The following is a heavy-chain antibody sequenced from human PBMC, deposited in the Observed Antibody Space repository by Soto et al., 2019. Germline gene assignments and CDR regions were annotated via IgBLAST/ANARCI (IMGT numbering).Heavy chain of an antibody. CDR3: ARDVGYDYVN. V-gene: IGHV3-7*01. CDR1: GFTFSSYR. CDR2: IKQDGSEK. D-gene: IGHD5-12*01. Sequence: PGGSLRLSCAVSGFTFSSYRMSWVRQAPGKGLEWVATIKQDGSEKYYVDSAKGRFTISRDNAENSLYLQMNSLSAEDTAWYFCARDVGYDYVNWGQGTLVTVSS. J-gene: IGHJ4*02.